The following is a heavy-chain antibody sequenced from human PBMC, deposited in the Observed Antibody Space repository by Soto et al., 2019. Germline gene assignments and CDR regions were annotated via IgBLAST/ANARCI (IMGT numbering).Heavy chain of an antibody. CDR3: ARGGTIFGVVIIAPSHGMDV. CDR2: IIPIFGTA. D-gene: IGHD3-3*01. V-gene: IGHV1-69*13. J-gene: IGHJ6*02. CDR1: GGTFSSYA. Sequence: ASVKVSCKASGGTFSSYAISWVRQAPGQGLEWMGGIIPIFGTANYAQKFQGRVAITADESTSTAYMELSSLRSEDTAVYYCARGGTIFGVVIIAPSHGMDVWGQGTTVTVSS.